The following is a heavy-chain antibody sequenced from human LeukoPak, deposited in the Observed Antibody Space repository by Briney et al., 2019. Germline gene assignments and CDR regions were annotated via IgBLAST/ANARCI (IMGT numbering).Heavy chain of an antibody. D-gene: IGHD6-19*01. CDR2: LIGSGITT. CDR3: AKGIYSSGWSYFDY. Sequence: PGGPVRLSCAASGYPLRNSAVRWAARAPGKGLEGVSSLIGSGITTYSEDAVKGRFTISRDNSKNTLYLQMNSLRAEDTAVYYCAKGIYSSGWSYFDYWGHGTLVTVSS. J-gene: IGHJ4*01. V-gene: IGHV3-23*01. CDR1: GYPLRNSA.